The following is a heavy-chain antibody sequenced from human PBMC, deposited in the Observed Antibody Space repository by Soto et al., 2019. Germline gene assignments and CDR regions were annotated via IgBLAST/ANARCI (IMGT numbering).Heavy chain of an antibody. CDR2: IYYSGST. D-gene: IGHD6-13*01. CDR3: ARTPRYSSTWYYFDY. V-gene: IGHV4-59*08. J-gene: IGHJ4*02. CDR1: GGSISSYY. Sequence: SETLSLTCTVSGGSISSYYWSWIRQPPGKGLEWIGYIYYSGSTNYNPSLKSRVTISVDTSKNQFSLKLSSVTAADTAVYYCARTPRYSSTWYYFDYWGQGTLVTVSS.